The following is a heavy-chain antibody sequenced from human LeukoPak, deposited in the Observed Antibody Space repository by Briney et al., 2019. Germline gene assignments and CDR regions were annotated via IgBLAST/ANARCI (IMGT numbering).Heavy chain of an antibody. CDR2: ISSSGSTI. V-gene: IGHV3-48*03. J-gene: IGHJ2*01. Sequence: PGGSLRLSCAASGFTFSSYEMNWVRQAPGKGLEWVSYISSSGSTIYYADSVKGRFTISRDNAKNSLYLQMNSLRAEDTAVYYCARLQRITMAGPDYWYFDLWGRGTLVTVSS. D-gene: IGHD3-10*01. CDR1: GFTFSSYE. CDR3: ARLQRITMAGPDYWYFDL.